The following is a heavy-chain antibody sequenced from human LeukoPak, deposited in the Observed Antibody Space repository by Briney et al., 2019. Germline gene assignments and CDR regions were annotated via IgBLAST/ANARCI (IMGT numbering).Heavy chain of an antibody. CDR3: ATHKDTAMVQYYFDY. CDR1: GYTFTSYY. J-gene: IGHJ4*02. CDR2: TNPSGGST. D-gene: IGHD5-18*01. Sequence: ASVTVSCKASGYTFTSYYMHWVRQAPGQGLEWMGITNPSGGSTSYAQKFQGRVTMTRDTSTSTVYMELSSLRSEDTAVYYCATHKDTAMVQYYFDYWGQGTLVTVSS. V-gene: IGHV1-46*01.